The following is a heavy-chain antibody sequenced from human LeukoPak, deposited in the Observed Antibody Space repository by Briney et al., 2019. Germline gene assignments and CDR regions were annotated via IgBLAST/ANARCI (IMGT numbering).Heavy chain of an antibody. V-gene: IGHV1-2*04. Sequence: ASVKDSCKASGFTFTGYYMHWVRQAPGQGLEWMGWINANSGDTNYAQKFRGWVTMTRDTSLSTAYVELSRLRSDDTAVYYCARDGATVATPFFDYWGQGTLVTVSS. CDR1: GFTFTGYY. J-gene: IGHJ4*02. D-gene: IGHD4-17*01. CDR3: ARDGATVATPFFDY. CDR2: INANSGDT.